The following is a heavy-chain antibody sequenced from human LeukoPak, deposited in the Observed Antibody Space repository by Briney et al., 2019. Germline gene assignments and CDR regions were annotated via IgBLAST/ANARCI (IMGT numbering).Heavy chain of an antibody. CDR1: GFTFSSYA. J-gene: IGHJ4*02. CDR2: ISSNGGST. CDR3: VKGYCSSTSCYLHYYFDY. V-gene: IGHV3-64D*09. D-gene: IGHD2-2*01. Sequence: GGSLRLSCSASGFTFSSYAMHWVRQAPGKGLEYVSAISSNGGSTYYADSVRGRFIISRDNSKNTLYLQMSSLRAEDTAVYYCVKGYCSSTSCYLHYYFDYWGQGTLVTVSS.